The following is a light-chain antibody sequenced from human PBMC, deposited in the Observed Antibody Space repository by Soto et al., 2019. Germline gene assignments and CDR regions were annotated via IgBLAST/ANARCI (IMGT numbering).Light chain of an antibody. J-gene: IGKJ5*01. CDR2: GVS. CDR1: HSVSSNY. CDR3: QQYANSPIT. V-gene: IGKV3-20*01. Sequence: EIVLTQSPGTLSLSPGERATLSCRSSHSVSSNYLAWYQQIPGQAPRLLIYGVSSRASGIPDRFFGSGSGTDFTLTINRLEPEDFAVYYCQQYANSPITFGQGTRLEI.